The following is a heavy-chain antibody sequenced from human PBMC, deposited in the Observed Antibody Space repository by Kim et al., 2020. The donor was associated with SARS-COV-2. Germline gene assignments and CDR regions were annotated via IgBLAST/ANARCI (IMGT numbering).Heavy chain of an antibody. J-gene: IGHJ6*03. CDR2: MNPNSGNT. V-gene: IGHV1-8*01. CDR3: ARGSVPYDFWSGLYYYYMDV. D-gene: IGHD3-3*01. Sequence: ASVKVSCKASGYTFTSYDINWVRQATGQGLEWMGWMNPNSGNTGYAQKFQGRVTMTRNTSISTAYMELSSLRSKDTAVYYCARGSVPYDFWSGLYYYYMDVWGKGTTVTVSS. CDR1: GYTFTSYD.